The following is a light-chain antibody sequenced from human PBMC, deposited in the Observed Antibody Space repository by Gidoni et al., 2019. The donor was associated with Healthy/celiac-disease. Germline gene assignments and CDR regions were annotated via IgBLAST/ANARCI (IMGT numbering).Light chain of an antibody. CDR2: QDS. Sequence: SYALTQPPSVSVSPGQTASITCSGDKLGDKYACWYQQKPGQSPVLVIYQDSKRPSGIPERFSGSNSGNTATLTISGTQAMDEADYYCQAWDSRHVVFGGGTKLTVL. CDR3: QAWDSRHVV. J-gene: IGLJ2*01. CDR1: KLGDKY. V-gene: IGLV3-1*01.